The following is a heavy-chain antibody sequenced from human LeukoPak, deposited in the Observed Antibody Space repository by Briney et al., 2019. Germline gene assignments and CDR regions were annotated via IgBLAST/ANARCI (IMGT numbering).Heavy chain of an antibody. Sequence: GETLRLSCAASGFTFSSYSMNWVRQAPGKGPEWVSSISSRSSYIYYADSVKGRFTISRDNAQNSLYLQMNSLRAEDTAVYYCARVGTRMVTIVAPYYMDVWGKGTTVTVSS. CDR2: ISSRSSYI. V-gene: IGHV3-21*01. J-gene: IGHJ6*03. CDR3: ARVGTRMVTIVAPYYMDV. D-gene: IGHD5-24*01. CDR1: GFTFSSYS.